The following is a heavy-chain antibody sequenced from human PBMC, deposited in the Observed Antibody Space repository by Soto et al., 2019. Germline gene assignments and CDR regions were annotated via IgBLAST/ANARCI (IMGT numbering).Heavy chain of an antibody. J-gene: IGHJ4*02. V-gene: IGHV1-18*01. CDR1: GYTFTSYG. CDR2: ISAYNGNT. CDR3: ATSYGSGTHSPFDY. Sequence: ASVKVSCKASGYTFTSYGISWVRQAPGQGLEWMGWISAYNGNTNYAQKLQGRVTMTTDTSTSTAYMELRSLRSDDTAVYYCATSYGSGTHSPFDYWGRGARVTVSS. D-gene: IGHD3-10*01.